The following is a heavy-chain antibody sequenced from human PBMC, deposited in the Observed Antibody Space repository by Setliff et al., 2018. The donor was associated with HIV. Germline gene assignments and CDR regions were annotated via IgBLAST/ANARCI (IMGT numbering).Heavy chain of an antibody. D-gene: IGHD7-27*01. Sequence: LRLSCAASGFTFSNYAMHWVRHTPGKGLEWVAVIWYDASNQNYADSVKGRLTVSRDNSNNTLYLQMNSLTPEDTAVYYCAKDPTSHWGYYMDVWGKGTTVTVSS. CDR1: GFTFSNYA. J-gene: IGHJ6*03. CDR2: IWYDASNQ. V-gene: IGHV3-33*06. CDR3: AKDPTSHWGYYMDV.